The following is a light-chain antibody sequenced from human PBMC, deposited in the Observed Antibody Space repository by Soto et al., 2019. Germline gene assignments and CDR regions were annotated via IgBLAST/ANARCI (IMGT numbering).Light chain of an antibody. CDR2: DAS. V-gene: IGKV1-5*01. Sequence: DIQMTQSPSTLSASVGDRVTITCRASQSISSWLAWYQQKPGKAPKLLIYDASSLGSGVPSRFSGSGSGTEFTLTISSLQPDDFATYYCQKYNSYSALTFGGGTKVDIK. CDR1: QSISSW. J-gene: IGKJ4*01. CDR3: QKYNSYSALT.